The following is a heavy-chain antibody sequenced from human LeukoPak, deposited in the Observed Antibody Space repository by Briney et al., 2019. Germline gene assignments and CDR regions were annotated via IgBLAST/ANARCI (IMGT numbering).Heavy chain of an antibody. Sequence: ASVKVSCKASGGTFSSYAISWVRQAPGQGLEWMGRIIPILGIANYAQKFQGRVTITADKSTSTAYMELSSLRSEDTAVYYCARSLSTGRTYPDYWGQGTLVTVSS. J-gene: IGHJ4*02. CDR1: GGTFSSYA. D-gene: IGHD1-1*01. CDR3: ARSLSTGRTYPDY. V-gene: IGHV1-69*04. CDR2: IIPILGIA.